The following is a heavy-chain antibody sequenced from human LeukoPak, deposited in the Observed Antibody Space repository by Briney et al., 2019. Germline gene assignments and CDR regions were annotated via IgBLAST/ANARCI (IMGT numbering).Heavy chain of an antibody. CDR3: ASSGSYSDAFDI. CDR1: GFTFSTYA. CDR2: IRGSGGST. Sequence: GGSLRLSCAASGFTFSTYAMTWVRQAPGKGLEWVSGIRGSGGSTYYADSVKGRFTISRDNSKNTLYLQMNSLRAEDTAVYYCASSGSYSDAFDIWGQGTMVTVSS. D-gene: IGHD1-26*01. V-gene: IGHV3-23*01. J-gene: IGHJ3*02.